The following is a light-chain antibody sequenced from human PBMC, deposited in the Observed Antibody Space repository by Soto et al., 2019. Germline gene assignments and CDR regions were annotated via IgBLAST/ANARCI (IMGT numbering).Light chain of an antibody. V-gene: IGKV1-39*01. J-gene: IGKJ4*01. Sequence: DIQMTKSPSSLSASVGDRVTITCRASQSISSYLNWYQQKPGKAPKLLIYAASSLQSGVPSRFRGSGSGTDFTLTISSLQPEDFATYYCQQSYSTPPTSGGGTKVDIK. CDR2: AAS. CDR3: QQSYSTPPT. CDR1: QSISSY.